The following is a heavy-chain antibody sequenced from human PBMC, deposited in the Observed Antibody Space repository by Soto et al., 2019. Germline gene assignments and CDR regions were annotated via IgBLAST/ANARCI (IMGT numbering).Heavy chain of an antibody. Sequence: GGSLRLSCAASGVTGVTFSAAWLTWVRRSPGKGLEWVGLMKSKTSGETTHYAVPVEDRFTISRDDSESTLSLQMNNLKVEDTAVYYCVIDVPNDVHPYDYWGHGTLVTVSS. CDR1: GVTGVTFSAAW. J-gene: IGHJ4*01. D-gene: IGHD2-8*01. V-gene: IGHV3-15*01. CDR2: MKSKTSGETT. CDR3: VIDVPNDVHPYDY.